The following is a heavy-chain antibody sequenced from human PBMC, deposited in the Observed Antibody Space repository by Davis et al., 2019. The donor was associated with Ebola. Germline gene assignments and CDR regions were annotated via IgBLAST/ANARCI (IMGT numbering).Heavy chain of an antibody. CDR1: GWSFSGYY. CDR2: INHSGST. CDR3: ASEGRRDSYGS. V-gene: IGHV4-34*01. J-gene: IGHJ5*02. D-gene: IGHD5-18*01. Sequence: PSETLSLTCAVYGWSFSGYYWSWIRQPPGKGLEWIGEINHSGSTNYNPSLKSRVTISVDTSKNQFSLKLSSVTAADTAVYYCASEGRRDSYGSWGQGTLVTVSS.